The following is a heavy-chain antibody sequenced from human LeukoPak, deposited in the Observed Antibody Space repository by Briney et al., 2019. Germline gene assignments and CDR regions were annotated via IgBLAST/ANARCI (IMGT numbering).Heavy chain of an antibody. J-gene: IGHJ4*02. Sequence: ASVKVSCKASGYTFTSYGISWVRQAPGQGLEWMGWISAYNGKTNYAQKLQGRVTMTTDTSTSTAYMELRSLRSDDTAVYYCARDLRAELSHLSESDYWGQGTLVTVPS. CDR3: ARDLRAELSHLSESDY. V-gene: IGHV1-18*01. CDR2: ISAYNGKT. CDR1: GYTFTSYG. D-gene: IGHD2/OR15-2a*01.